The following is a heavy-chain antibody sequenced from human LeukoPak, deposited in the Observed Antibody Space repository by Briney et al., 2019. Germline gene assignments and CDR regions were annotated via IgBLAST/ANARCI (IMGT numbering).Heavy chain of an antibody. Sequence: SETLSLTCTVSGGSISSYYWSWIRQPPGKGLEWIGYIYYSGSTNYNPSLKSRVTISVDTSKNQLSLKLSSVTAADTAVYYCARERNIAAAGMRWFDPWGQGTLVTVSS. D-gene: IGHD6-13*01. CDR3: ARERNIAAAGMRWFDP. J-gene: IGHJ5*02. CDR1: GGSISSYY. V-gene: IGHV4-59*01. CDR2: IYYSGST.